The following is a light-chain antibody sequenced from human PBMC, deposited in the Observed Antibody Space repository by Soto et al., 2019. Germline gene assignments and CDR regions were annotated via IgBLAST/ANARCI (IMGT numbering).Light chain of an antibody. Sequence: QSVLTQPPSVSGAPGQRVTISCTGSSSNIGSGYDVHWYQQLPGTAPKLLIYGNNNRPSGVPDRFSGSKSGTSASLAITGLQAEDEADYYCQSYDSRMSVVFGGGIKLTVL. CDR3: QSYDSRMSVV. CDR1: SSNIGSGYD. V-gene: IGLV1-40*01. J-gene: IGLJ2*01. CDR2: GNN.